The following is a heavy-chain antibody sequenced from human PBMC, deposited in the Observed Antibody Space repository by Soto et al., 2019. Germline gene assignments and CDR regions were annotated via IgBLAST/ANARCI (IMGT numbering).Heavy chain of an antibody. CDR2: ISYDGSNK. Sequence: GGSLRLSCAASGFTFSSYAMHWVRQAPGKGLEWVAVISYDGSNKYYADSVKGRFTISRDNSKNTLYLQMNSLRVEDTAVYYCASEVDTAMAKDYWGHGTLVTVSS. CDR3: ASEVDTAMAKDY. D-gene: IGHD5-18*01. J-gene: IGHJ4*01. CDR1: GFTFSSYA. V-gene: IGHV3-30-3*01.